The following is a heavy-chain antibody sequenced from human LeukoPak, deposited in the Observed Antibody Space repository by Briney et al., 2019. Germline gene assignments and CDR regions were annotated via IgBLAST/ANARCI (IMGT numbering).Heavy chain of an antibody. CDR1: GYTFTSYY. V-gene: IGHV1-46*01. D-gene: IGHD6-6*01. CDR2: INPRGGST. Sequence: ASVKVSCKASGYTFTSYYMHWVRQAPGQGLEWRGIINPRGGSTSYAQKFQGRVTMTRDMSTSTAYMELSSLRSEGPAVYYLAGDSGIPYSRSSPSDYWGQGTLVTVSS. CDR3: AGDSGIPYSRSSPSDY. J-gene: IGHJ4*02.